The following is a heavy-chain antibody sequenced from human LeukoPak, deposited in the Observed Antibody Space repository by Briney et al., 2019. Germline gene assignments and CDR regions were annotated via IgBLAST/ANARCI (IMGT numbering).Heavy chain of an antibody. V-gene: IGHV3-7*05. Sequence: GGSLRLSCAASGFTFSSYWVSWVRQAPGKGLEWLANIKQDGSEKYYVDTVKGRFTISRDNPKNSPYLQMNSLRAEDTAVYYCARYSGNYRAFDIWGQGTMVTVSS. J-gene: IGHJ3*02. CDR1: GFTFSSYW. CDR3: ARYSGNYRAFDI. CDR2: IKQDGSEK. D-gene: IGHD1-26*01.